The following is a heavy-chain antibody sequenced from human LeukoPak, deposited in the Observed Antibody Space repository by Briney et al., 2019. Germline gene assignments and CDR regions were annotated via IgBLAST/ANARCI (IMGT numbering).Heavy chain of an antibody. D-gene: IGHD2-15*01. CDR3: ARDTASGNFDY. CDR1: GFTFSSRW. J-gene: IGHJ4*02. CDR2: IKQDGSEK. Sequence: GGSLRLSCAASGFTFSSRWMSWVRQAPGKGLEWVANIKQDGSEKYYVDSVKGRFTISRDNAKNSLYLQMNSLRAEDTAVYYCARDTASGNFDYWGQGTLVTVSS. V-gene: IGHV3-7*01.